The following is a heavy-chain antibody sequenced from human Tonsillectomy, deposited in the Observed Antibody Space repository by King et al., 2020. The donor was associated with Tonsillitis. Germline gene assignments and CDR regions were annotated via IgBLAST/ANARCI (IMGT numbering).Heavy chain of an antibody. CDR2: IWYDGSNP. J-gene: IGHJ4*02. D-gene: IGHD3-22*01. V-gene: IGHV3-33*08. CDR3: ARDYHSSGYVLYYFDY. CDR1: GFTFSSYG. Sequence: QLVQSGGGVVPPGKSLRLSCAASGFTFSSYGIHWVRQAPGKGLEWVAVIWYDGSNPYYADSVKGRFTVSRDNSRNTLYLQMNSLRAEDTAVYYCARDYHSSGYVLYYFDYWGQGTLVTVSS.